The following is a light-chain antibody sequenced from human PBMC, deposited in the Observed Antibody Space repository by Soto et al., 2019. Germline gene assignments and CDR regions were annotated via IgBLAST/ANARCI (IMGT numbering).Light chain of an antibody. CDR1: SSDVGGYNY. V-gene: IGLV2-14*01. J-gene: IGLJ1*01. Sequence: QSALTQPASVSGSPGQSITISCTGTSSDVGGYNYVSWFQQHPGKAPKLMIYEVSNRPSGVSNRFSCSKSGNTASLTISGLQAEDEADYYCSSYTSGGYVFGTGTKLTVL. CDR3: SSYTSGGYV. CDR2: EVS.